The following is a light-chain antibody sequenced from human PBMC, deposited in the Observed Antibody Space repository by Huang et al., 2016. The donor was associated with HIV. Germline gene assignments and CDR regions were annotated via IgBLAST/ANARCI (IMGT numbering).Light chain of an antibody. J-gene: IGKJ1*01. CDR1: HGIRTS. CDR3: QQLDSYPRT. CDR2: RAS. V-gene: IGKV1-9*01. Sequence: IQLTQSPSSLSASVGDSVTITCRASHGIRTSLAWYQQKPGQAPKLLIYRASTLHSGVPSRFSGSGSGTDFTLTISSLQPEDFATYYCQQLDSYPRTFGQGSKVEVK.